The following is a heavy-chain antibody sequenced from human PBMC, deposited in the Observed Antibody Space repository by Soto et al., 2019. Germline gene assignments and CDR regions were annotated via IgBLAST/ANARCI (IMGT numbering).Heavy chain of an antibody. V-gene: IGHV3-23*01. CDR2: ITGSGGGT. D-gene: IGHD3-10*02. CDR1: GFTFSSYD. CDR3: VILHNYAR. J-gene: IGHJ1*01. Sequence: PVASLRLSCAASGFTFSSYDMSWVRQAPGKGLEWVSAITGSGGGTFYADSVKGRFTISRDNSKNTLYLQMNSLRDEDTAVYYCVILHNYARWGQGT.